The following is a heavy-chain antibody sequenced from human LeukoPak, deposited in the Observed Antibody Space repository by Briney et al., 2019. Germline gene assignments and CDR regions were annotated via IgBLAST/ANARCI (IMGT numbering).Heavy chain of an antibody. D-gene: IGHD3-10*01. CDR1: GGSLSTYY. Sequence: SETLSLTCTVSGGSLSTYYWSWIRQPPGKGLEWIGYIYNSGSTNYSPSLRSRVTISVDTSKNQFSLKLSSVTAADTAVYYCARGRDQEAYYYGSGSYCWFDPWGQGTLVTVSS. CDR2: IYNSGST. V-gene: IGHV4-59*08. J-gene: IGHJ5*02. CDR3: ARGRDQEAYYYGSGSYCWFDP.